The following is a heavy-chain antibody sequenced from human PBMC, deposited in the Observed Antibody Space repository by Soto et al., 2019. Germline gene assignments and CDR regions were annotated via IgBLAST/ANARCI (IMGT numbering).Heavy chain of an antibody. D-gene: IGHD1-1*01. CDR1: GFTFSTYG. CDR2: ISYDGNNK. Sequence: QVQLVESGGGVVQPGRSLRLSCAASGFTFSTYGMHWVRQAPGKGLEWVAVISYDGNNKYYADSVKGRFTISRDSSENTLYLQMNSLRAEDTAVYYCAKSVYNWNDGFFDYWGQGTLVTXXS. CDR3: AKSVYNWNDGFFDY. J-gene: IGHJ4*02. V-gene: IGHV3-30*18.